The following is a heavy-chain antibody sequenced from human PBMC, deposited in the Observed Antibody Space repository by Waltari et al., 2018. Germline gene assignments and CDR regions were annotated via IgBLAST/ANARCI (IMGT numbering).Heavy chain of an antibody. CDR3: ARGGYCSGGSCYPYYYYMDV. D-gene: IGHD2-15*01. V-gene: IGHV1-69*04. CDR1: GGTFSSYA. Sequence: QVQLVQSGAEVKKPGSSVKVSCKASGGTFSSYAISWVRQAPGQGLEWMGGIIPILGIANYAQKCQGRVTITADESTSTAYMELSSLRSEDTAVYYCARGGYCSGGSCYPYYYYMDVWGKGTTVTVSS. CDR2: IIPILGIA. J-gene: IGHJ6*03.